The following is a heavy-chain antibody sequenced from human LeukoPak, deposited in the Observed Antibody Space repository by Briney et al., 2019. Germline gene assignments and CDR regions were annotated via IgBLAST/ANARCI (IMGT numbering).Heavy chain of an antibody. V-gene: IGHV3-74*01. J-gene: IGHJ4*02. D-gene: IGHD3-22*01. CDR1: GFTFSSYW. CDR2: INSDGSST. CDR3: AKAMGITMIVVVITPDFDY. Sequence: GGSLRLSCAASGFTFSSYWMHWVRQAPGKGLVWVSRINSDGSSTSYADSVKGRFTISRDNAKNTLYPQMNSLRAEDTAVYYCAKAMGITMIVVVITPDFDYWGQGTLVTVSS.